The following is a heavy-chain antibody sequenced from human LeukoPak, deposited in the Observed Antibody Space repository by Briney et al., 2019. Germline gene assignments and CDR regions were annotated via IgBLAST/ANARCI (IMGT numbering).Heavy chain of an antibody. J-gene: IGHJ4*02. CDR1: GFTFSSYA. D-gene: IGHD6-13*01. Sequence: GSLRLSCAASGFTFSSYAMSWVRQAPGKGLEWVSAISGSGGSTDYADSVKGRFTISRDNSKNTLYLQVNSLRAEDTAVYYCARVYATSSSWYGDFDYWGQGTLVTVSS. CDR2: ISGSGGST. V-gene: IGHV3-23*01. CDR3: ARVYATSSSWYGDFDY.